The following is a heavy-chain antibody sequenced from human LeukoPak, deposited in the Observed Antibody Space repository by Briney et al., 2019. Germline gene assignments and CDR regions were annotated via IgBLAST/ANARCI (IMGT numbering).Heavy chain of an antibody. CDR3: AREAAAAGENYFDY. J-gene: IGHJ4*02. D-gene: IGHD6-13*01. Sequence: ASVKVFCKASGYTFTGYYMHWVRQAPGQGLEWMGWINPNSGGTNYAQKFQGRVTMTRDTSISTAYMELSRLRSDDTAVYYCAREAAAAGENYFDYWGQGTLVTVSS. CDR1: GYTFTGYY. CDR2: INPNSGGT. V-gene: IGHV1-2*02.